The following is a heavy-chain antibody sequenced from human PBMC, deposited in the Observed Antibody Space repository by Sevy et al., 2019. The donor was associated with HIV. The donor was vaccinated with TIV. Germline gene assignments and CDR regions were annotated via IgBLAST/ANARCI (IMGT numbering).Heavy chain of an antibody. CDR1: GGTFSGYY. J-gene: IGHJ4*02. V-gene: IGHV4-34*01. CDR3: ARGSEGWELSYYFDY. CDR2: INHSGST. D-gene: IGHD1-26*01. Sequence: SETLSLTCAVYGGTFSGYYWSWISQPPGKGLESIGEINHSGSTNYNPSLKSRVTISVDTSKNQFSLKLSTVTAADTAVYYCARGSEGWELSYYFDYWGQGTLVTVSS.